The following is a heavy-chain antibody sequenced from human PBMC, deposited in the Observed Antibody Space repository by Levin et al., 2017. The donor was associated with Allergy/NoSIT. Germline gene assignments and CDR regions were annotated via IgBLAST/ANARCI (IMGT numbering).Heavy chain of an antibody. CDR3: ARAGCSSSCTPFDY. J-gene: IGHJ4*02. V-gene: IGHV4-59*01. CDR2: VYYSGST. CDR1: GGSISSYY. D-gene: IGHD6-13*01. Sequence: PSETLSLTCTVSGGSISSYYWSWIRQPPGKGLEWIGYVYYSGSTNYNPSLKSRVTISVDSSKNQFSLNLSSVTAGDTAVYYCARAGCSSSCTPFDYWGQGILVTVSS.